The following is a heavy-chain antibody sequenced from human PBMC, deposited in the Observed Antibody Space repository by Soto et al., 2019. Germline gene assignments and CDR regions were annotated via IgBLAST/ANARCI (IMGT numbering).Heavy chain of an antibody. CDR3: ARPLSYDSSGYDH. J-gene: IGHJ4*02. D-gene: IGHD3-22*01. Sequence: SETLSLTCTVSGGSISSGGYYWSWIRQHPGKGLEWIGYIYYSGSTYYNPSLKSRVTISVDTSKNQFSLKLSSVTAADTAVYYCARPLSYDSSGYDHWGQGTLVTVSS. CDR2: IYYSGST. V-gene: IGHV4-31*03. CDR1: GGSISSGGYY.